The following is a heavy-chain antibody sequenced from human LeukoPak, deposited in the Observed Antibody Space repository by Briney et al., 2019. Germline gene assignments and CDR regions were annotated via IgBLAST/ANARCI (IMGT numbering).Heavy chain of an antibody. D-gene: IGHD6-6*01. J-gene: IGHJ4*02. CDR3: ARGSTPYSTSSWFDY. Sequence: GGSLRLSCAASRLNFNVYGMHWVRQAPGKGLEWVAFIRYDATNAYYSDSVKGRFTISRANSKNTLYLQMTSLTADDTAMYYCARGSTPYSTSSWFDYWGRGTLVTVSS. CDR2: IRYDATNA. CDR1: RLNFNVYG. V-gene: IGHV3-30*02.